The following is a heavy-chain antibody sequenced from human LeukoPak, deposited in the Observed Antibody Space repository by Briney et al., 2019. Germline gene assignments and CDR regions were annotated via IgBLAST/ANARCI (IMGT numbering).Heavy chain of an antibody. J-gene: IGHJ4*02. CDR1: GYSFTSYW. CDR2: IYPGDSDT. Sequence: GESLKISCQGSGYSFTSYWIGWVRQMPGKGLEWMGIIYPGDSDTRYSLSFQGQVTISVGKSISTAYLQWSSLKASDTAMYYCARQYSSGVYYFDYWGQGTLVTVSS. CDR3: ARQYSSGVYYFDY. D-gene: IGHD2-15*01. V-gene: IGHV5-51*01.